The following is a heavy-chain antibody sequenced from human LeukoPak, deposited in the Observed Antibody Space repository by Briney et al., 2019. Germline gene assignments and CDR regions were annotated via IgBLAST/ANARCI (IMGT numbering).Heavy chain of an antibody. V-gene: IGHV1-2*02. CDR2: INPNSGGT. J-gene: IGHJ4*02. CDR3: AREWLLPAAPFY. D-gene: IGHD2-2*01. CDR1: GYTFTGYY. Sequence: ASVKVSCKASGYTFTGYYMHWVRQAPGQGLEWMGWINPNSGGTNYAQKFQGRVTMTRDTSISTAYMELSRLRSDDTAVYYCAREWLLPAAPFYWGERTLLTVSS.